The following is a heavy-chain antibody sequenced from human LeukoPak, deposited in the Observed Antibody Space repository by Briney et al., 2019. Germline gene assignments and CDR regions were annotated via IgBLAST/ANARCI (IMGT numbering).Heavy chain of an antibody. CDR2: INTDGSST. CDR1: GFTFSSYW. Sequence: GGSLGLSCAASGFTFSSYWMHWVRQVPGKGLVWVSRINTDGSSTTYADSVKGRFTISRDNAKNTLYLQMNSLRAEDTAVYYCARSIAGPDTFDYWGQGTLVTVSS. D-gene: IGHD6-13*01. V-gene: IGHV3-74*01. CDR3: ARSIAGPDTFDY. J-gene: IGHJ4*02.